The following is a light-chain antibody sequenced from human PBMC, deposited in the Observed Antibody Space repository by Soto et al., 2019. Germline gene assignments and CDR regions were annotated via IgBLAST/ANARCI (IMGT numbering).Light chain of an antibody. CDR1: QDVDSNF. J-gene: IGKJ4*01. CDR3: HQYYSSIT. V-gene: IGKV3-20*01. CDR2: GSS. Sequence: EIVLTQPPGTLSLSPGERATLSCRASQDVDSNFLAWYQQRPGQAPRLLIYGSSRRATGIPDRFSGSGSGTDFPLTISRVGPEDIAVYFCHQYYSSITFGGGTKVEVK.